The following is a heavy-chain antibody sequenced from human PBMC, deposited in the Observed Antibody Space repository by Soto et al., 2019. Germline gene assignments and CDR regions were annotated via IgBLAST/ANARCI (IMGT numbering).Heavy chain of an antibody. Sequence: EVQILESGGGLVQSGGSLRLSCAASGFTFSSSAMNWVRQAPGKGLEWVSIISSSDGTTYYADSVKCRFTIARDNSKNTLYLDMNSLRAEDTALYYCARSLNIHWKNYFDPWGQGTLVTVSS. CDR3: ARSLNIHWKNYFDP. CDR2: ISSSDGTT. J-gene: IGHJ5*02. V-gene: IGHV3-23*01. CDR1: GFTFSSSA. D-gene: IGHD1-1*01.